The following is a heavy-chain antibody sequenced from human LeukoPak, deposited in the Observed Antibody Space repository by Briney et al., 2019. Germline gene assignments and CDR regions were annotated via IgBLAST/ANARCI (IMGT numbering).Heavy chain of an antibody. CDR3: ARGNVYYYDSSGPTLGDAFDI. J-gene: IGHJ3*02. V-gene: IGHV3-30-3*01. CDR2: ISYDGSNK. D-gene: IGHD3-22*01. Sequence: GGSLRLSCAASGFTFSSYAMHWVRQAPGKGLEWVAVISYDGSNKYYADSVKGRFTISRDNSKNTLYLHMNSLRAEDTAVYYCARGNVYYYDSSGPTLGDAFDIWGQGTMVTVSS. CDR1: GFTFSSYA.